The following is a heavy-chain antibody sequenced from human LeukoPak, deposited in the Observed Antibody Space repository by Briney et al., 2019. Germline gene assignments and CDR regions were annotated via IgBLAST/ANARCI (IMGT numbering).Heavy chain of an antibody. Sequence: GGSLRLSCAASGFTFSSYWMSWVRQAPGKGLEWVANIKQDGSEKYYVDSVKGRFTISRDNAKNSLYLQMNSLRAEDTAVYYCARGWHYDSSGYYYEAPDYWGQGTLVTVSS. V-gene: IGHV3-7*01. J-gene: IGHJ4*02. CDR1: GFTFSSYW. D-gene: IGHD3-22*01. CDR3: ARGWHYDSSGYYYEAPDY. CDR2: IKQDGSEK.